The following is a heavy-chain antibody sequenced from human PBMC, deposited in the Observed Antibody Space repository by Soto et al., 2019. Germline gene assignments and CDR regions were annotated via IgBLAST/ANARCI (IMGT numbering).Heavy chain of an antibody. Sequence: QVQLVQSGAEVKKPGASVKVSCKASGYTFTGYYMHWVRQAPGQGLEWMGWINPNSGGTNYAQKFQARVTMTRDTSISTAYMELSRLRSDDTAVYYCARVQGVRGVIINGMNWGQGTLVTVSS. V-gene: IGHV1-2*02. CDR3: ARVQGVRGVIINGMN. J-gene: IGHJ4*02. CDR2: INPNSGGT. CDR1: GYTFTGYY. D-gene: IGHD3-10*01.